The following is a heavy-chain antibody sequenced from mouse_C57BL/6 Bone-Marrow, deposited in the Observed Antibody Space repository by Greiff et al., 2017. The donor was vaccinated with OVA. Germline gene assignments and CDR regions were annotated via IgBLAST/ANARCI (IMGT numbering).Heavy chain of an antibody. V-gene: IGHV1-64*01. CDR3: ALGGAWFAY. J-gene: IGHJ3*01. CDR2: IPPNSGST. Sequence: QVQLQQPGAELVKPGASVTLSCKASGYTFTSSWMHWVKQRPGQGLEWIGMIPPNSGSTNYNEKFKSKATLTVDKSSSTADMQLSSLTSEDSAVYYCALGGAWFAYWGQGTLVTVSA. D-gene: IGHD4-1*01. CDR1: GYTFTSSW.